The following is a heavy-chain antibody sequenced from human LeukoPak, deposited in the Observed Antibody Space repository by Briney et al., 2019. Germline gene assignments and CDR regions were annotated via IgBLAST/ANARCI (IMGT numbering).Heavy chain of an antibody. J-gene: IGHJ4*02. CDR3: AKVANNFWSGLDY. CDR1: GFTFNTYA. V-gene: IGHV3-23*01. D-gene: IGHD3-3*01. Sequence: AGGSLRLSCAASGFTFNTYAMNWVRQAPGKGLEWVSGITTNGDSTYYADSVKGRFTLSRDNSKSTLYLQMNSLRAEETAIYYCAKVANNFWSGLDYWGQGALVTVSS. CDR2: ITTNGDST.